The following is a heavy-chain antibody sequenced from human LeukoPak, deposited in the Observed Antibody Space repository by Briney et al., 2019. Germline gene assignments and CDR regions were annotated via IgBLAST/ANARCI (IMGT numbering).Heavy chain of an antibody. J-gene: IGHJ4*02. D-gene: IGHD2-2*01. CDR2: ISGSGDTT. V-gene: IGHV3-23*01. CDR3: AKVGARGCSSSTCFIY. Sequence: PGGSLRLSCAASGFTFRSYAMSWGRQAPGKGLEWVSAISGSGDTTYYADSVKGRFTISRDNSKNTLYLQMNSLRPEDTAVYYCAKVGARGCSSSTCFIYWGQGTLVTVSS. CDR1: GFTFRSYA.